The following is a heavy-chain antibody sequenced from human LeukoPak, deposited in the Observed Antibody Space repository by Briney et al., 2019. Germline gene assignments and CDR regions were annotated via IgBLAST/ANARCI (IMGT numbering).Heavy chain of an antibody. CDR3: ARGGYGDRIDY. CDR1: GYTFIRYY. V-gene: IGHV1-46*01. CDR2: INPSGGST. J-gene: IGHJ4*02. D-gene: IGHD4-17*01. Sequence: ASVKVSCRASGYTFIRYYMHWVRQAPGQGLEWMGIINPSGGSTSYAQKFQGRVTMTRDTSTSTVYMELSRLRSEDTAVYYCARGGYGDRIDYWGQGTLVSVSS.